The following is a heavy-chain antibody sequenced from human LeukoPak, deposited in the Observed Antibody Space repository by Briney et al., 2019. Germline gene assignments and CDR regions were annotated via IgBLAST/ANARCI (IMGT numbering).Heavy chain of an antibody. D-gene: IGHD3-10*01. Sequence: PGGSLRLSCAASGFTFSSYAMSWVRQAPGKGLEWVSAISGSGGTTYYADSVKGRFTISRDNSKNTLYLQMNSLRAEDTAVYYCAKDLFRGSWRASWGYWGQGTLVTVSS. V-gene: IGHV3-23*01. J-gene: IGHJ4*02. CDR2: ISGSGGTT. CDR1: GFTFSSYA. CDR3: AKDLFRGSWRASWGY.